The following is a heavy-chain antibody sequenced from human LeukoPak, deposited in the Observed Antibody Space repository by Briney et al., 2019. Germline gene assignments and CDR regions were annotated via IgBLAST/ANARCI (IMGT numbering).Heavy chain of an antibody. Sequence: PSETLSLTCTVSGGSISSSSYYWGWIRQPPGKGLEWIGSIYYSGSTYYNPSLKSRVTISVDTSKNQFSLKLSSVTAADTALYYCARSWYSSSWYHDYWGQGTLVTVSS. CDR3: ARSWYSSSWYHDY. J-gene: IGHJ4*02. CDR2: IYYSGST. D-gene: IGHD6-13*01. V-gene: IGHV4-39*01. CDR1: GGSISSSSYY.